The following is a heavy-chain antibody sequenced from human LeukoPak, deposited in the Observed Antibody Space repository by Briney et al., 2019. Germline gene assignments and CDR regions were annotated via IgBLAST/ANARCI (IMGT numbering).Heavy chain of an antibody. CDR1: RYGFTCYW. Sequence: GQALNFYCQVSRYGFTCYWIGWVRHMRGKGREWMGIIYPVDSDTRYSPSFQGQVTISAEKSISIAYLQSSSLKASDTAMYYCARLLYSSGWRNFVYWGQGTLVTVSS. CDR3: ARLLYSSGWRNFVY. D-gene: IGHD6-19*01. CDR2: IYPVDSDT. J-gene: IGHJ4*02. V-gene: IGHV5-51*01.